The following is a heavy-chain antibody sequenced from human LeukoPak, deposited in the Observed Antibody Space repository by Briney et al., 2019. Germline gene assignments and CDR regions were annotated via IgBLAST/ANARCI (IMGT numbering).Heavy chain of an antibody. Sequence: GGSLRLSCAASTSTFNTHWMSWVRQAPGKGLEWVSAISGSGGSTYYADSVKGRFTISRDNSKNTLYLQMNSLRAEDTAVYYCAKGPDLHSSSWFYFDYWGQGTLVTVSS. CDR3: AKGPDLHSSSWFYFDY. D-gene: IGHD6-13*01. CDR2: ISGSGGST. CDR1: TSTFNTHW. V-gene: IGHV3-23*01. J-gene: IGHJ4*02.